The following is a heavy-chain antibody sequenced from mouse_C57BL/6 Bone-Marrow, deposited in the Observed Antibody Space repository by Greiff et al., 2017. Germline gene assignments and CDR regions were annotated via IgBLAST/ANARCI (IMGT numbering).Heavy chain of an antibody. CDR2: IDPSDSYT. D-gene: IGHD3-3*01. CDR3: GRDGTWFAY. Sequence: QVQLQQPGAELVKPGASVKLSCKASGYTFTSYWMQWVKQRPGQGLEWIGEIDPSDSYTNYNQKFKGKATLTVDTSSSTAYMQLSSLTSEDSAVYYCGRDGTWFAYWGQGTLVTVSA. J-gene: IGHJ3*01. V-gene: IGHV1-50*01. CDR1: GYTFTSYW.